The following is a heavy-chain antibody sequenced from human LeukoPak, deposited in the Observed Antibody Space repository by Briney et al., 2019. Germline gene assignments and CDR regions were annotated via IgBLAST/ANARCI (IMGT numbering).Heavy chain of an antibody. J-gene: IGHJ5*02. D-gene: IGHD6-19*01. CDR2: INHSGST. Sequence: PSETLSLTCTVSGGPISGSNYYWSWIRQPPGKGLEWIGEINHSGSTNYNPSLKSRVTISVDTSKNQFSLKLSSVTASDTAVYYCARKNGRKAVAVHAPNWFDPWGQGTLVTVSS. CDR3: ARKNGRKAVAVHAPNWFDP. CDR1: GGPISGSNYY. V-gene: IGHV4-39*07.